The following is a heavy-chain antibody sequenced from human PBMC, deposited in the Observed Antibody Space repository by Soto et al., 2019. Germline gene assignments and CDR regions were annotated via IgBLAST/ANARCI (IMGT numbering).Heavy chain of an antibody. D-gene: IGHD6-19*01. CDR3: ARYHINGWKFDY. V-gene: IGHV3-7*01. J-gene: IGHJ4*02. Sequence: DVQLVESGGGLVQPGGSLRLSCAASGFTFSNYWMSWVRQAPGKGLEWVANIKQAGSENYYVDSVNGRFTTSGDNTKNSVYLQMKSLRAEDTAVYYCARYHINGWKFDYWGRGTLVTVSS. CDR1: GFTFSNYW. CDR2: IKQAGSEN.